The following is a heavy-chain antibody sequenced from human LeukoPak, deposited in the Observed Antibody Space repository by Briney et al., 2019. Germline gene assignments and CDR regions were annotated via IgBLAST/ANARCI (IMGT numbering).Heavy chain of an antibody. CDR2: IRYDGSNK. V-gene: IGHV3-30*02. CDR1: GFTFSSYG. D-gene: IGHD6-19*01. CDR3: LTRSLIAVSGNSYMDV. Sequence: GGSLRLSCAASGFTFSSYGMHWVRQAPGKGLEWVAFIRYDGSNKYYADSVKGRFTISRDNSKNTLYLQMNSLRAEDTAVYFCLTRSLIAVSGNSYMDVWGKGTTVSVSS. J-gene: IGHJ6*03.